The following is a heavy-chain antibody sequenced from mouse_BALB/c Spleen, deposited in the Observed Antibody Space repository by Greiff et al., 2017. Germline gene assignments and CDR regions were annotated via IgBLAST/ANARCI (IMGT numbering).Heavy chain of an antibody. CDR1: CFNIKYTY. Sequence: HLHQSFSYLFNPWASFKFSFTSSCFNIKYTYMHWVNHRPEQFLDFILRIDPANGNTKYDPKFQGKATITADTSSNTAYLQLSSLTSEDTAVYYCAREERSTMITTSGFAYWGQGTLVTVSA. D-gene: IGHD2-4*01. CDR3: AREERSTMITTSGFAY. J-gene: IGHJ3*01. V-gene: IGHV14-3*02. CDR2: IDPANGNT.